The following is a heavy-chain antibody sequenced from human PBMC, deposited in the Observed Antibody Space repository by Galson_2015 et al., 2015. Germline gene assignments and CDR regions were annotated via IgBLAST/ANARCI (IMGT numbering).Heavy chain of an antibody. CDR1: DYTFDSYG. J-gene: IGHJ6*02. CDR2: ISAYNGNK. V-gene: IGHV1-18*04. CDR3: ARDHCGGDCRYYYYYCMDV. Sequence: SVKVCCKASDYTFDSYGMSWVRQAPGQGLEWMGWISAYNGNKNYAHKLQGRVNMNTDTSTSTAYMELKSLRSHDTAVYYCARDHCGGDCRYYYYYCMDVWGQGTTVTVSS. D-gene: IGHD2-21*02.